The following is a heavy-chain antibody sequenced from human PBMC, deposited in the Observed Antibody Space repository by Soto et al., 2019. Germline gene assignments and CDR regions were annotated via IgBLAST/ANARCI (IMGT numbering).Heavy chain of an antibody. V-gene: IGHV4-59*01. CDR2: IYYSGST. Sequence: SETLSLTCTVSGGSISRYYWSWIRQPPGKGLEWIGYIYYSGSTNYSPSLKSRVTISVDTSKNQFSLKLSSVTAADTAFYFCERVDMATIPGKWFDPWGQGTLVPVYS. CDR1: GGSISRYY. J-gene: IGHJ5*02. CDR3: ERVDMATIPGKWFDP. D-gene: IGHD5-12*01.